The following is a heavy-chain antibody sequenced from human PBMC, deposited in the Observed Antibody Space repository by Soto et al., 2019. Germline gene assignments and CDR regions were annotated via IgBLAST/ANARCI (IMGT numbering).Heavy chain of an antibody. J-gene: IGHJ2*01. CDR2: IYYSGST. CDR3: ARTYYYDSSGPGDFDL. D-gene: IGHD3-22*01. CDR1: GGSISSYY. V-gene: IGHV4-59*01. Sequence: PSETLSLTCTVSGGSISSYYWSWIRQPPGKGLEWIGYIYYSGSTNYNPSLKSRVTMSVDTSKNQFSLKLSSVTAADTAAYYCARTYYYDSSGPGDFDLWGRGTLVTVSS.